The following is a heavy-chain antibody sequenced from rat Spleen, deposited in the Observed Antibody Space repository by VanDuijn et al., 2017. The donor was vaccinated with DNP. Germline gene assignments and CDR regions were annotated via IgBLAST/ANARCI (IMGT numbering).Heavy chain of an antibody. CDR2: ITSSGDST. Sequence: EVQLVETGGGLVQPGRSLKLSCAASGFTFSDYYMAWVRQVPGKGLEWVASITSSGDSTYYPDSVKGRFTISRDNTKSTLYLQMNSLTSEDMATYYCARWEGDYFDYWGQGVMVTVSS. CDR3: ARWEGDYFDY. J-gene: IGHJ2*01. V-gene: IGHV5-25*01. CDR1: GFTFSDYY. D-gene: IGHD1-11*01.